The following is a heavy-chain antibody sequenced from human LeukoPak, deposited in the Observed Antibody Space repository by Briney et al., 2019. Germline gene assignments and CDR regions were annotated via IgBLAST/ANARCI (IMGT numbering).Heavy chain of an antibody. V-gene: IGHV3-15*01. Sequence: GGSLRLSCAASGFTFSNAWMSWVRQAPGKGLEWVGRIKSKTDGGTTDYAAPVKGRFTISRGDSKNTLYLQMNSLKTEDTAVYYCTTSRAYYDFWSGYYRVDDYWGQGTLVTVSS. CDR3: TTSRAYYDFWSGYYRVDDY. CDR2: IKSKTDGGTT. D-gene: IGHD3-3*01. CDR1: GFTFSNAW. J-gene: IGHJ4*02.